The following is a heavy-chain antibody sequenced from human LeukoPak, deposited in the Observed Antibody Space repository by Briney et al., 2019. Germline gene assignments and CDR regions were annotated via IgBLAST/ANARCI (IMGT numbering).Heavy chain of an antibody. V-gene: IGHV4-31*03. CDR1: GGSISSGGYY. J-gene: IGHJ5*02. CDR2: IYYSGST. CDR3: ARGLARRYYYGSGNWFDP. D-gene: IGHD3-10*01. Sequence: SETLSLTCTVSGGSISSGGYYWSWIRQHPGKGLEWIGYIYYSGSTYYNPSLKSRVTISVDTSKNQFSLKLSSVTAADTAVYYCARGLARRYYYGSGNWFDPWGQGTLVTVSS.